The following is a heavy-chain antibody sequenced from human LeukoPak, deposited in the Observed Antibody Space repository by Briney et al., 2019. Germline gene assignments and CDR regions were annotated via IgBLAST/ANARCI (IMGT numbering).Heavy chain of an antibody. V-gene: IGHV3-74*01. CDR1: GFTFTKYW. J-gene: IGHJ4*02. Sequence: GGSLKLSCAASGFTFTKYWMHWVRQVPRKGLIWVSRINNEGNDTDYADSVKGRFTISRDNAKNTLYLQMNSLRAEDTAVYCCARGIYGNFDYWGQGSLVTVSS. D-gene: IGHD3-10*01. CDR3: ARGIYGNFDY. CDR2: INNEGNDT.